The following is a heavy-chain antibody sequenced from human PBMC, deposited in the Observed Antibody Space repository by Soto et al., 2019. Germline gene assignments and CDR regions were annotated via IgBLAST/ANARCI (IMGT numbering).Heavy chain of an antibody. D-gene: IGHD2-15*01. CDR2: IYYSGST. CDR1: GGSISSGDYY. Sequence: SETLSLTCTVSGGSISSGDYYWSWNRQPPGKGLEWIGYIYYSGSTYYNPSLKSRVTISVDTSKNQFSLKLSSVTAADTAVYYCARDFGVYCSGGSCYLYGMDVWGQGTTVTVSS. V-gene: IGHV4-30-4*01. CDR3: ARDFGVYCSGGSCYLYGMDV. J-gene: IGHJ6*02.